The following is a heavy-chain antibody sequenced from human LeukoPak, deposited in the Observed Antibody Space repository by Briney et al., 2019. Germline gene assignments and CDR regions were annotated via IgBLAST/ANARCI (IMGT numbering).Heavy chain of an antibody. CDR1: GDSTRSSSYY. V-gene: IGHV4-39*01. J-gene: IGHJ6*02. CDR3: ARGVRDYGMDV. Sequence: PSETLSLTCTVSGDSTRSSSYYWGWIRQPPGKGLEWIGSLYYSGSTYYNPSLKSRVTISVDTSKNQCSLKLSSETAADTAVYYCARGVRDYGMDVWGQGITVTVSS. CDR2: LYYSGST.